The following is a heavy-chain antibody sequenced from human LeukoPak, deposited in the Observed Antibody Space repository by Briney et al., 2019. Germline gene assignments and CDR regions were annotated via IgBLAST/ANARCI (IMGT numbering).Heavy chain of an antibody. CDR1: GFTFSDYY. CDR3: ARDLAPGVSYRTFDI. CDR2: ISSSGSTI. D-gene: IGHD3-16*02. V-gene: IGHV3-11*01. Sequence: GGSPRLSCAASGFTFSDYYMSWIRQAPGKGLEWVSYISSSGSTIYYADSVKGRFTISRDNAKNSLYLQMNSLRAEDTAVYYCARDLAPGVSYRTFDIWGQGTMVTVSS. J-gene: IGHJ3*02.